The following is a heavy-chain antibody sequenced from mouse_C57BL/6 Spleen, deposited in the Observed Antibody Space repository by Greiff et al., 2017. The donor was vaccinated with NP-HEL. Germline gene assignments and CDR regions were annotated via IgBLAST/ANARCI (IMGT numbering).Heavy chain of an antibody. CDR2: ISSGSSTI. CDR3: AAYDYDAWFAY. Sequence: DVMLVESGGGLVKPGGSLKLSCAASGFTFSDYGMHWVRQAPEKGLEWVAYISSGSSTIYYADTVKGRFTISRDNAKNTLFLQMTSLRSEDTAMYYCAAYDYDAWFAYWGQGTLVTVSA. V-gene: IGHV5-17*01. CDR1: GFTFSDYG. D-gene: IGHD2-4*01. J-gene: IGHJ3*01.